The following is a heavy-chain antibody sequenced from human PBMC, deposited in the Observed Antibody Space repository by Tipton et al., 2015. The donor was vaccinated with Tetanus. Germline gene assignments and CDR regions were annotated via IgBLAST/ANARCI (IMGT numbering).Heavy chain of an antibody. CDR3: ARAEWLTLFDY. CDR2: IYSGGTT. CDR1: GDSVSRNY. J-gene: IGHJ4*02. V-gene: IGHV4-59*08. Sequence: TPSLTCTVSGDSVSRNYWSWIRQSPRKGLEWIGYIYSGGTTKYNPSLRSRVSISADTSKSQFSLKLNYVTAADTGVYYCARAEWLTLFDYWGQGTLVTVSS. D-gene: IGHD3-3*01.